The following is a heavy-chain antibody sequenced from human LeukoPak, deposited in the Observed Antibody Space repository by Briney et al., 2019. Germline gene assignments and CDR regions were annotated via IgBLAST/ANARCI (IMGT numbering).Heavy chain of an antibody. CDR1: GFTFSDYY. CDR3: ARDGFITMVRGVMDD. V-gene: IGHV3-11*04. Sequence: GGSLRLSCAASGFTFSDYYMSWIRQAPGKGLEWVSYISSSGSTIYYADSVKGRFTISRDNAENSLYLQMNSLRAEDTAVYYCARDGFITMVRGVMDDWGPGTLVTVSS. J-gene: IGHJ4*02. D-gene: IGHD3-10*01. CDR2: ISSSGSTI.